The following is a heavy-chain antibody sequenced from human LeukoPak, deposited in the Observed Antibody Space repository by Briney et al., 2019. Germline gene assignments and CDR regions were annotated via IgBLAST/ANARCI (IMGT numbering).Heavy chain of an antibody. J-gene: IGHJ3*02. V-gene: IGHV1-8*01. CDR2: MNPNSGNS. Sequence: ASVKVSCKASGYTFTSYDINWVRQATGQGLEWMGWMNPNSGNSGYAQKFQGRVTMTRNTSISTAYMELSSLRSEDTAVYYCARGIGSWFVGAFDIWGQGTMVTVSS. CDR3: ARGIGSWFVGAFDI. D-gene: IGHD6-13*01. CDR1: GYTFTSYD.